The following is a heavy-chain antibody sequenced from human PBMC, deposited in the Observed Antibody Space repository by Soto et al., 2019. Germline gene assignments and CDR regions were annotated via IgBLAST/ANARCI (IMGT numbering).Heavy chain of an antibody. D-gene: IGHD5-18*01. V-gene: IGHV3-74*01. CDR3: ASGPGYSYAYGY. CDR2: ISSDGITT. Sequence: GGSLRLSCAASGFTFNNYWMHWVRQAPGKGLAWVSRISSDGITTNYADSVKGQFTISRGNAKNTLYLQMNSLRAEDTAVYYCASGPGYSYAYGYWGQGTLVTVSS. J-gene: IGHJ4*02. CDR1: GFTFNNYW.